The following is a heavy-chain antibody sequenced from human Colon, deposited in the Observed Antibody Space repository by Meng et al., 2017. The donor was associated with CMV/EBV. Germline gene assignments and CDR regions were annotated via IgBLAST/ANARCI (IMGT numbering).Heavy chain of an antibody. CDR3: ARAREVGYSAYDYYDF. CDR1: GYKFSSYG. D-gene: IGHD5-12*01. J-gene: IGHJ4*02. CDR2: ISTYNGNT. V-gene: IGHV1-18*01. Sequence: SGYKFSSYGIRWVRQAPGQGLEWMGWISTYNGNTDYAQKFQGRVTMTTDTLTSTAYMELTSLKSDDTAVFYCARAREVGYSAYDYYDFWGQGTLVTVSS.